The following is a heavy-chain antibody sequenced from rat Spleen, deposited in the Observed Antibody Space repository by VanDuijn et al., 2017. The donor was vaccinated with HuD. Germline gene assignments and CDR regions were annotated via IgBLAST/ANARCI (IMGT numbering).Heavy chain of an antibody. V-gene: IGHV5-29*01. CDR2: ISSDGGRN. D-gene: IGHD1-12*01. CDR1: GITFNNYW. Sequence: EVQLVESGGGRVQPGRSLRLSCVASGITFNNYWMTWIRQAPTKGLEWVATISSDGGRNFYRDSVKGRFTISRDNAKSSLYLQMDSLRSGDKATYYCARQSATYHNWFAYWGQGTLVTVSS. J-gene: IGHJ3*01. CDR3: ARQSATYHNWFAY.